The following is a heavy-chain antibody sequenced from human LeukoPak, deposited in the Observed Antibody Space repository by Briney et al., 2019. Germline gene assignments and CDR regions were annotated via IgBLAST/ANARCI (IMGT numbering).Heavy chain of an antibody. CDR2: INPNSGGT. Sequence: ASVKVSCKASGYTFTSYYMHWVRQAPGQGLEWMGWINPNSGGTNYAQKFQGRVTMTRDTSISTAYMELSRLRSDDTAVYYCARDLFDVAMIVVVNPDYWGQGTLVTVSS. D-gene: IGHD3-22*01. CDR1: GYTFTSYY. V-gene: IGHV1-2*02. CDR3: ARDLFDVAMIVVVNPDY. J-gene: IGHJ4*02.